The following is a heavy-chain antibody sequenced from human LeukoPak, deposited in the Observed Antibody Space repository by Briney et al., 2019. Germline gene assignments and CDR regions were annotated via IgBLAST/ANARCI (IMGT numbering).Heavy chain of an antibody. CDR2: IYYSGST. Sequence: SETLSLTCTVSGGSISSYYWSWIRQPPGKGLEWIGYIYYSGSTNYNPSLKSRVTISVDTSKNQFSLKLSSVTAADTAVYYCARDGRTYCSSTSCYRWDYWYFDLWGRGTLVTVPS. D-gene: IGHD2-2*01. V-gene: IGHV4-59*01. CDR1: GGSISSYY. CDR3: ARDGRTYCSSTSCYRWDYWYFDL. J-gene: IGHJ2*01.